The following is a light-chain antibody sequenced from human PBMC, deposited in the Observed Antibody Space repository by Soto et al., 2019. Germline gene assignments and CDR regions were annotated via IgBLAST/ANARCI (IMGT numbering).Light chain of an antibody. J-gene: IGKJ1*01. V-gene: IGKV1-5*01. Sequence: EIQMTQSPSTLSASVGDRVTITCRASQSISSWLAWYQQNPGKAPKLLIYDASSLESGVPSRFSGSGSGTEFTLTISRLQPDDFATYYCQQYNSYSTFGQGTKVEIK. CDR2: DAS. CDR1: QSISSW. CDR3: QQYNSYST.